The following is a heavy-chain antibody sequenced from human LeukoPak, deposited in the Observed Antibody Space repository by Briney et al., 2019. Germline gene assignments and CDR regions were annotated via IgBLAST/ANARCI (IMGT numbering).Heavy chain of an antibody. D-gene: IGHD6-13*01. CDR3: ANIFIRGAAAAPDMDV. V-gene: IGHV3-30*02. J-gene: IGHJ6*03. CDR2: IRYDGSNK. Sequence: PGGSLRLSCAASGFTFSSYGMHWVRQAPGKGLEWVAFIRYDGSNKYYADSVKGRFTISRDNSKNTLYLQMNSLRAEDTAVYYCANIFIRGAAAAPDMDVWGKGTTVTISS. CDR1: GFTFSSYG.